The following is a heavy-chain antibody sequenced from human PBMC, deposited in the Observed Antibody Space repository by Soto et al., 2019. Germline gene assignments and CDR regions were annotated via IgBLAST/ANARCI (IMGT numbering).Heavy chain of an antibody. CDR2: IYYNGDT. CDR1: GGSIGSGGYY. Sequence: SETLSLTCTVSGGSIGSGGYYWSWIRQHPGKGLEWIGYIYYNGDTYYNPSLKSRVSISIDTSKNQFSLRLTSVTAADTAVYYCARSHRDNWGSPDYFDYWGQGTLVTVSS. J-gene: IGHJ4*02. D-gene: IGHD7-27*01. V-gene: IGHV4-31*03. CDR3: ARSHRDNWGSPDYFDY.